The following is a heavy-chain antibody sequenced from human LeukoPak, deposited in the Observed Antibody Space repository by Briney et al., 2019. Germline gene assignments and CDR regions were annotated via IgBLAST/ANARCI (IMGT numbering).Heavy chain of an antibody. CDR2: ISGGGGST. CDR1: GFTFSSYA. CDR3: AKTKVPSYYGSGSYVDY. Sequence: GGSLRLSCAASGFTFSSYAMSWVRQAPGKGLEWVSAISGGGGSTYYADSVKGRFTISRDNSKNTLYLQMNSLRAEDTGIYYCAKTKVPSYYGSGSYVDYWGQGTLVTVSS. V-gene: IGHV3-23*01. D-gene: IGHD3-10*01. J-gene: IGHJ4*02.